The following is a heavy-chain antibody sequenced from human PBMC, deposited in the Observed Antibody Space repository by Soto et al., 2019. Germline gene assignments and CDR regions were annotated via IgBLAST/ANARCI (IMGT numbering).Heavy chain of an antibody. D-gene: IGHD3-22*01. CDR1: GGTFSSYA. CDR3: ARVIARHYYDSRKVLSGMDV. CDR2: IIPIFGTA. Sequence: QVQLVQSGAEVKKPGSSVKVSCKASGGTFSSYAISWVRQAPGQGLEWMGGIIPIFGTANYAQKFQGRVTITADESTSTPYMELSSLRSEDTAVYYCARVIARHYYDSRKVLSGMDVWGQGTTVTVSS. J-gene: IGHJ6*02. V-gene: IGHV1-69*01.